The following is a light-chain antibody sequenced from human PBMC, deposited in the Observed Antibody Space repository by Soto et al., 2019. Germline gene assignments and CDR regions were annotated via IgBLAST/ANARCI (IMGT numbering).Light chain of an antibody. V-gene: IGLV2-14*01. Sequence: QYALTQPASVSGSPGQSITISCTGTSSDVGGYNYVSWYQQHPGKAPKLMIYDVSNRPSGVSNRFSGSKSGNTASLTISGLQAEDEADYYCSSDTSSSTYVFGTGTKVTVL. CDR2: DVS. J-gene: IGLJ1*01. CDR3: SSDTSSSTYV. CDR1: SSDVGGYNY.